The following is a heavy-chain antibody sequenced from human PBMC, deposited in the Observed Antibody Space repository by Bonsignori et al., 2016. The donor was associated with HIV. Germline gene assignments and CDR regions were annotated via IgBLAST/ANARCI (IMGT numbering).Heavy chain of an antibody. J-gene: IGHJ4*02. CDR2: IYHSGST. D-gene: IGHD4-17*01. V-gene: IGHV4-38-2*01. CDR1: GYSISSWLL. Sequence: QVQLQESGPGLVKPSETLSLTCAVSGYSISSWLLRGAGSGTPPGKGLEWIGSIYHSGSTYYNPSLKSRVTISVDTSKNQFSLKLSSVTAADTAVYYCARGEVDYGDTNFDYVGPGNPGHRLL. CDR3: ARGEVDYGDTNFDY.